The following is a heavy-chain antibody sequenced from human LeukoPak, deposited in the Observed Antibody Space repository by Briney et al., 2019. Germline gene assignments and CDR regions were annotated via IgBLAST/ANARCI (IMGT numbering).Heavy chain of an antibody. Sequence: ASVKVSHKSSGYTFTGYYMHWVRQAPGQGLEWMGWINPNSGGTNYAQKFQGRVTMTRDTSISTDYMELSRLRSDDTAVYYCARRSVVVTPRDFEHRGQGALVTVSS. CDR2: INPNSGGT. D-gene: IGHD2-21*02. V-gene: IGHV1-2*02. J-gene: IGHJ4*02. CDR1: GYTFTGYY. CDR3: ARRSVVVTPRDFEH.